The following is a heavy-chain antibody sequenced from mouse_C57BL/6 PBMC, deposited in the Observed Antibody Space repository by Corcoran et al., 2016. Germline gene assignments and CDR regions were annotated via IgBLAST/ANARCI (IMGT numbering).Heavy chain of an antibody. Sequence: QVQLQQSGPELVKPGASVKLSCKASGYTFTSYDINWVKQRPGQGLEWIGWIYPRDGSTKYNEKFKGKATLTVDTSSSTAYMELHSLTSEDSAVYFCARGRGQVRLRGTWFAYWGQGTLVTVSA. J-gene: IGHJ3*01. CDR1: GYTFTSYD. CDR3: ARGRGQVRLRGTWFAY. V-gene: IGHV1-85*01. D-gene: IGHD3-2*02. CDR2: IYPRDGST.